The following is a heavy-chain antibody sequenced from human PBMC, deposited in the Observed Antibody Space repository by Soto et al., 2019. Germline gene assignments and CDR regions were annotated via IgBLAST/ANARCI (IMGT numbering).Heavy chain of an antibody. CDR3: ARDPHIVVVVAAGGYDP. CDR1: GYTFTGYY. J-gene: IGHJ5*02. Sequence: ASVKVSFKASGYTFTGYYMHWVRQAPGQGLEWIGWINPNSGGTNYAQKFQGRVTMTRDTSISTAYMELSRLRSDDTAVYYCARDPHIVVVVAAGGYDPWGEGTQVTVSS. CDR2: INPNSGGT. V-gene: IGHV1-2*02. D-gene: IGHD2-15*01.